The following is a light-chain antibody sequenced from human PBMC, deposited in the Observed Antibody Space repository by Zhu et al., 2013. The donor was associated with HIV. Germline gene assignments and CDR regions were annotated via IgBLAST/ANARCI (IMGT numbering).Light chain of an antibody. CDR3: QQYNSYST. CDR1: QDITNY. J-gene: IGKJ1*01. CDR2: AAS. Sequence: DIQMTQSPSAVSASVGDRVTITCRASQDITNYLVWFQQNPGKAPKRLIYAASSLQSGVPSRFSGSGSGTEFTLTISSLQPADFATYYCQQYNSYSTFGQGTKVEVK. V-gene: IGKV1-17*03.